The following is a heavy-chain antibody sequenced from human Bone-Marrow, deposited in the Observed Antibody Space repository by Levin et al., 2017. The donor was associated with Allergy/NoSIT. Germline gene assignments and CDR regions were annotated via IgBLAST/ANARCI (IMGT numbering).Heavy chain of an antibody. J-gene: IGHJ6*02. V-gene: IGHV1-18*01. CDR3: ANSTYVCDGDTCYPGLMDV. Sequence: GESLKISCKASGYTLTSNGITWARQAPGKGLEWLGWISPYNGDTKFVQRIQGRVSMTTDASTNTAFMELRSLRSDDTAVYFCANSTYVCDGDTCYPGLMDVWGQGTTVTVS. CDR1: GYTLTSNG. D-gene: IGHD2-21*02. CDR2: ISPYNGDT.